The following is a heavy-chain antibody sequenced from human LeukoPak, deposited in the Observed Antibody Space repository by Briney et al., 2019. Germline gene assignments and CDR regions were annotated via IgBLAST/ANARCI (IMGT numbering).Heavy chain of an antibody. J-gene: IGHJ4*02. CDR3: AREGSSANGSYFDY. V-gene: IGHV3-21*01. D-gene: IGHD6-13*01. CDR1: GFTFSSYS. CDR2: ITTSSSYI. Sequence: KSGGSLRLSCAASGFTFSSYSLNWVRQAPGKGLEWVSSITTSSSYIYYADSVKGRFTISRDNAKNSLYLQMNSLRAEDTAVYYCAREGSSANGSYFDYWGQGTLVTVSS.